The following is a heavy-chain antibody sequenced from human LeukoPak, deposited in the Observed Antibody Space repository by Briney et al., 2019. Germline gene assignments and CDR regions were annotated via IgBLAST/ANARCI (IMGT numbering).Heavy chain of an antibody. CDR1: GFTFSRYS. J-gene: IGHJ4*02. V-gene: IGHV3-21*01. Sequence: GGSLRLFCVASGFTFSRYSMKWVSQARGKGREGVSSISSSSSYIYYADSVKGPFTISRDNAKNSLYLQMNSLRAEDTAVYYCARDLVTMVRGLLYWGQGTLVTVSS. D-gene: IGHD3-10*01. CDR3: ARDLVTMVRGLLY. CDR2: ISSSSSYI.